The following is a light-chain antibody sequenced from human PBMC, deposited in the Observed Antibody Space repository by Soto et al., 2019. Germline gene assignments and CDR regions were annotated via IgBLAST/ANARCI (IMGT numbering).Light chain of an antibody. J-gene: IGKJ1*01. Sequence: EIVLTQSPGTLSLSPGERATLPCRASQSVSSNLAWYQQKPGQPPRLLMYGASIRAAGVPDRFSGSGSGTEFTLTISRLEPEDFTVYYCHHYETFGQGTKVDIK. CDR2: GAS. CDR1: QSVSSN. V-gene: IGKV3-20*01. CDR3: HHYET.